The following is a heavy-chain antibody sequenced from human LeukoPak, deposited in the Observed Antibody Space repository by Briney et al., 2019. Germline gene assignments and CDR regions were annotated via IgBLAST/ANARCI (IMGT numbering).Heavy chain of an antibody. D-gene: IGHD1-1*01. CDR3: AEDGTRYSTYYFDY. J-gene: IGHJ4*02. CDR2: ISGGGGST. V-gene: IGHV3-23*01. CDR1: GFTFSISA. Sequence: GGSLRLSCAASGFTFSISAMAWVRQAPGKGLEWVSAISGGGGSTHYADSVKGRFTISRDNSKNTLYLQMNSLRAEDTAVYYCAEDGTRYSTYYFDYWGQGTLVTVSS.